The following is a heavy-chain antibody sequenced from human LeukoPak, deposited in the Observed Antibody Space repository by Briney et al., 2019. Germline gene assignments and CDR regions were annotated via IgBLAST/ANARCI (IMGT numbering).Heavy chain of an antibody. CDR2: ISSDGNNK. CDR1: GFTFSTYA. CDR3: ARARSGYLLYYFDY. Sequence: GGSLRLSCAAPGFTFSTYAIHWVRQAPGKGLEWVAVISSDGNNKYYADSVKGRFTISRDNSKNTLYLQMNSLKAEDTAVYFCARARSGYLLYYFDYWGQGTLVTVSS. V-gene: IGHV3-30-3*01. D-gene: IGHD3-3*01. J-gene: IGHJ4*02.